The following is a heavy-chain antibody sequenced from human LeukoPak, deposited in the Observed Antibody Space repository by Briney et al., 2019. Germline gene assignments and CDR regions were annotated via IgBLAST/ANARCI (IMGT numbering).Heavy chain of an antibody. J-gene: IGHJ3*02. CDR2: INSDGGST. V-gene: IGHV3-74*01. D-gene: IGHD1-26*01. CDR1: GFTFSTYW. CDR3: ARAPIGRAYAFDI. Sequence: GGSLRLSCAASGFTFSTYWMHWVRQTPGKGLVWVSRINSDGGSTSYADSVKGRFTISRDNAKNSLYLQMNSLRAEDTAMYYCARAPIGRAYAFDIWGQGTMVTVSS.